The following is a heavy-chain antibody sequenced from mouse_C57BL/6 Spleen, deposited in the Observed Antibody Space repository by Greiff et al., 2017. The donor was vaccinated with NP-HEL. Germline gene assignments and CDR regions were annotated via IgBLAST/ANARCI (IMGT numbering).Heavy chain of an antibody. D-gene: IGHD1-1*01. Sequence: EVQRVESGGDLVKPGGSLKLSCAASGFTFSSYGMSWVRQTPDKRLEWVATISSGGSYTYYPDSVKGRFTISRDNAKNTLYLQMSSLKSEDTAMYYCANYYGSSNWYFDVWGTGTTVTVSS. CDR1: GFTFSSYG. CDR2: ISSGGSYT. V-gene: IGHV5-6*01. CDR3: ANYYGSSNWYFDV. J-gene: IGHJ1*03.